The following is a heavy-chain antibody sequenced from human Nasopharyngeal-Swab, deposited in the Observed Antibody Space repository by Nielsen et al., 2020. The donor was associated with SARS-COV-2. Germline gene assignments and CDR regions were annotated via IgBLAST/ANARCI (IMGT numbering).Heavy chain of an antibody. CDR2: IRSKANSYAT. J-gene: IGHJ6*02. V-gene: IGHV3-73*01. CDR3: TRHWDQYSSSYYYYGMDV. Sequence: GESLKISCAASRFTFSGSAMHWVRQASGKGLEWVGRIRSKANSYATAYAASVKGRFTISRDDSKNTAYLQMNSLKTEDTAVYYCTRHWDQYSSSYYYYGMDVWGQGTTVTVSS. CDR1: RFTFSGSA. D-gene: IGHD6-6*01.